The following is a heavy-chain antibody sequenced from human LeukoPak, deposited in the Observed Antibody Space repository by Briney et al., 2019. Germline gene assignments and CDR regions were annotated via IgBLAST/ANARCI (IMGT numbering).Heavy chain of an antibody. D-gene: IGHD6-13*01. J-gene: IGHJ4*02. CDR2: IYYSGST. CDR1: GGSISDQY. Sequence: SETLTLTCTVSGGSISDQYWSWIRQPPGKGLEWIGSIYYSGSTYYNPSLKSRVTISVDTSKNQFSQKLSSVTAADTAVYYCARVKPIAAAGIYWGQGTLVTVSS. CDR3: ARVKPIAAAGIY. V-gene: IGHV4-59*11.